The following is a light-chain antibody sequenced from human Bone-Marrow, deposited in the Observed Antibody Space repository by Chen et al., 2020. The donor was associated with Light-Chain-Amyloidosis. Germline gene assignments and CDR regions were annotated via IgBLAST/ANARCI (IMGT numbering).Light chain of an antibody. CDR1: DLPTKY. V-gene: IGLV3-25*03. J-gene: IGLJ2*01. Sequence: SYELTQPPSVSVSPGQTARITCSGDDLPTKYAYWYQQKPGQAPVLVIHRDTERHWGIFERFSCASSGTTATLTISGVQAEDEADYHCQSADSSGTYEVIFGGGTKLTVL. CDR3: QSADSSGTYEVI. CDR2: RDT.